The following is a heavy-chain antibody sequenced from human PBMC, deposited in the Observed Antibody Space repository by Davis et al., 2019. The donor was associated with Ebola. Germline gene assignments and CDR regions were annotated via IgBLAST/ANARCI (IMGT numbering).Heavy chain of an antibody. CDR2: INPNSGGT. V-gene: IGHV1-2*02. CDR3: ARDPQFWSGYYAHYYGMDV. Sequence: ASVKVSCKASGYTFTGYYMHWVRQAPGQGLEWMGWINPNSGGTNYAQKLQGRVTMTTDTSTSTAYMELRSLRSDDTAVYYCARDPQFWSGYYAHYYGMDVWGQGTTVTVSS. J-gene: IGHJ6*02. CDR1: GYTFTGYY. D-gene: IGHD3-3*01.